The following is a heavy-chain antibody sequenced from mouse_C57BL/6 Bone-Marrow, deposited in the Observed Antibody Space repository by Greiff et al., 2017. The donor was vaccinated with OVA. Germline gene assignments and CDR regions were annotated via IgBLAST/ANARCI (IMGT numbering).Heavy chain of an antibody. CDR3: ARQRGGFPY. CDR2: ISSGGSYT. V-gene: IGHV5-6*02. J-gene: IGHJ3*01. D-gene: IGHD1-1*02. CDR1: GFTFSSYG. Sequence: EVKLVESGGDLVKPGGSLKLSCAASGFTFSSYGMSWVRQTPDKRLEWVATISSGGSYTYYPDSVKGRFTISRDNAKNTLYLQMSRLKSEDTAMYYCARQRGGFPYWGQGTLVTVSA.